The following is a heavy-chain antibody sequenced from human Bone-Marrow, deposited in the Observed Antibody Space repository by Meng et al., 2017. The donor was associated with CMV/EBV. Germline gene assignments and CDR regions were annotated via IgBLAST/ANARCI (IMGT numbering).Heavy chain of an antibody. V-gene: IGHV1-2*06. CDR2: INPNSGGA. D-gene: IGHD3-3*01. J-gene: IGHJ4*02. CDR3: ARGGGIRFLEWLPRGLLDY. CDR1: GYTFTVYY. Sequence: ASVKVSCKASGYTFTVYYMHWVRQAPGQGLEWMGRINPNSGGADFAQKFQGRVTMTRDTSISTAYMEVSRLRSDDTAVYYCARGGGIRFLEWLPRGLLDYWGQGTLVTVSS.